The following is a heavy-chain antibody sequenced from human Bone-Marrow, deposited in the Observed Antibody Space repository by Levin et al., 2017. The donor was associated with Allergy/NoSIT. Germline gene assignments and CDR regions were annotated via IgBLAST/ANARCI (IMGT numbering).Heavy chain of an antibody. CDR1: GGSLNSNY. J-gene: IGHJ4*02. CDR3: ARIIHGYGPGNYYNYFDY. D-gene: IGHD3-10*01. CDR2: IYYSGTS. V-gene: IGHV4-59*01. Sequence: SETLSLTCTVSGGSLNSNYWTWIRHCPGKGLEWIGHIYYSGTSDYSPSLKSRVSMSLDASKNQFSLKLSSVTAADTAVYYCARIIHGYGPGNYYNYFDYWGQGTLVTVSS.